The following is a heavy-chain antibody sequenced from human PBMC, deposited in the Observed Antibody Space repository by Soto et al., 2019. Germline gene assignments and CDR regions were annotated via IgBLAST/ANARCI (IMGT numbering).Heavy chain of an antibody. J-gene: IGHJ4*02. D-gene: IGHD1-26*01. Sequence: AVKVSCKASGGTFSSYAISWGRQAPGQGLEGMGGISPIFGTANYAQKFQGRGTITADESTSTAHMELSSLRSEDTAVYYCARELVGATEGFFDYWGQGTLVTVSS. V-gene: IGHV1-69*13. CDR2: ISPIFGTA. CDR1: GGTFSSYA. CDR3: ARELVGATEGFFDY.